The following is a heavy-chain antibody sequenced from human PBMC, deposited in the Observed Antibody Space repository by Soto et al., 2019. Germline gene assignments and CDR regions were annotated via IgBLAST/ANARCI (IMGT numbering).Heavy chain of an antibody. D-gene: IGHD3-3*01. J-gene: IGHJ5*02. CDR1: GYTFTSYG. CDR2: ISAYNGNT. V-gene: IGHV1-18*01. Sequence: ASVKVSCKASGYTFTSYGISWVRQAPGQGLEWMGWISAYNGNTNYAQKLQGRVTMTTDTSTSTAYMELRSLRSDDTAVYYCARVVTIFGLAINWFDPWGQGTLVTVSS. CDR3: ARVVTIFGLAINWFDP.